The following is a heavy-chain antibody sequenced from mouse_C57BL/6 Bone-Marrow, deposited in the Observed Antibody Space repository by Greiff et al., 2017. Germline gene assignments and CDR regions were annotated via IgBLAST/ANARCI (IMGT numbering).Heavy chain of an antibody. Sequence: QVQLQQPGAELVMPGASVKLSCKASGYTFTSYWMHWVKQRPGQGLAWIGEIDPSDSYTNYNQKFKGKSTLTVDKSSSTAYMQLSSLTSEDSAVYDCARSLGYGSTLYYFDYWGQGTTLTVSS. D-gene: IGHD1-1*01. J-gene: IGHJ2*01. CDR1: GYTFTSYW. CDR2: IDPSDSYT. V-gene: IGHV1-69*01. CDR3: ARSLGYGSTLYYFDY.